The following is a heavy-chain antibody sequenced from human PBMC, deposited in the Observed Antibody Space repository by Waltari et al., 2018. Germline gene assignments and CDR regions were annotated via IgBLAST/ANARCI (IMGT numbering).Heavy chain of an antibody. V-gene: IGHV3-48*01. J-gene: IGHJ6*02. CDR3: ARDRYCTNGVCYTGYYYYYGMDV. Sequence: EVQLVESGGGLVQPGGSLRLSCAASGFTFSSYSMNWVRQAPGKGLEWVSYISSISSTIYYADSVNGRFTSSRDNAKNSLYLQMNSLRAEDTAVYYCARDRYCTNGVCYTGYYYYYGMDVWGQGTTVTVSS. CDR2: ISSISSTI. D-gene: IGHD2-8*01. CDR1: GFTFSSYS.